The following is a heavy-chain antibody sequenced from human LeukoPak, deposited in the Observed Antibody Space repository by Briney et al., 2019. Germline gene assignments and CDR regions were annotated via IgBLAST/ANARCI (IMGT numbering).Heavy chain of an antibody. V-gene: IGHV3-30*18. J-gene: IGHJ4*02. CDR2: ISFDGSNQ. CDR1: GFTFSGYG. Sequence: PGWALRLSCAASGFTFSGYGMHWVRQAPGKGLDWVALISFDGSNQYYAESVKGRFTISRDNSKNTLYLQMSSLRPDDTAVYYCAKPPEVGATVGYFDYWGQGTLVTVSS. D-gene: IGHD1-26*01. CDR3: AKPPEVGATVGYFDY.